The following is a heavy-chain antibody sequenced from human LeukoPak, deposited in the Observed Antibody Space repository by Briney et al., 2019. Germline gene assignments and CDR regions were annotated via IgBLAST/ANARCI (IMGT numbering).Heavy chain of an antibody. V-gene: IGHV3-11*06. D-gene: IGHD6-6*01. CDR2: ISSSSSYT. J-gene: IGHJ4*02. CDR3: ARGGGSSSAYFDY. Sequence: GGPLRLSCAASGFTFSDYYMTWIRQAPGKGLEWVSYISSSSSYTNYADSVKGRFTISRDNAKNSLYVQMSSLRAEDTAVYYCARGGGSSSAYFDYWGQGTLVTVSS. CDR1: GFTFSDYY.